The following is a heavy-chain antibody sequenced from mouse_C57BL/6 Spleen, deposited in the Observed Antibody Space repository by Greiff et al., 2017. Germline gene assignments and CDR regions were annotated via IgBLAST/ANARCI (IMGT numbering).Heavy chain of an antibody. CDR3: ARHDDYDEGAMDY. CDR2: IWSDGST. Sequence: VKLQESGPGLVAPSQSLSITCTVSGFSLTSYGVHWVRQPPGKGLEWLVVIWSDGSTTYNSALKSRLSISKDNSKSQVFLKMNSLQTDDTAMYYCARHDDYDEGAMDYWGQGTSVTVSS. V-gene: IGHV2-6-1*01. D-gene: IGHD2-4*01. J-gene: IGHJ4*01. CDR1: GFSLTSYG.